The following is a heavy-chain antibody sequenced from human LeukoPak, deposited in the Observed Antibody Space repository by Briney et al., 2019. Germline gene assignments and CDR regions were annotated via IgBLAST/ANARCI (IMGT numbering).Heavy chain of an antibody. J-gene: IGHJ4*02. CDR3: ARDLGGLGKIGY. CDR2: IFHTGST. V-gene: IGHV4-4*02. CDR1: GGSISSTEW. Sequence: SETLSLTCGVSGGSISSTEWWSWVGQPPGKGLEWIGEIFHTGSTNYNPSLKSRVAISVDKSKTQFSLKLSSVTAADTAVYYCARDLGGLGKIGYWGQGTMVTVSS. D-gene: IGHD7-27*01.